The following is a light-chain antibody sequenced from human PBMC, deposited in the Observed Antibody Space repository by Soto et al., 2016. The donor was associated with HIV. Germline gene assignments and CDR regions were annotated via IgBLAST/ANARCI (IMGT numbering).Light chain of an antibody. CDR3: NSRDSSGNHQVV. Sequence: SSELTQDPAVSVALGQTVRITCQGDSLRSYYASWYQQKPGQAPVLVIYGKNNRPSGIPDRFSGSSSGNTASLTITGARGGRWRLTYYCNSRDSSGNHQVVFGRRTKLTV. V-gene: IGLV3-19*01. CDR2: GKN. J-gene: IGLJ2*01. CDR1: SLRSYY.